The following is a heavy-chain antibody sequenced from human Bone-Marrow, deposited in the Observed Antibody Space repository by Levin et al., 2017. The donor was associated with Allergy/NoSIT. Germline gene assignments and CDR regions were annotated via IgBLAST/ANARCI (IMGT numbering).Heavy chain of an antibody. D-gene: IGHD2-2*01. CDR1: GFTFDDYA. Sequence: SLKISCAASGFTFDDYAMHWVRQAPGKGLEWVSGISWNSGSIGYADSVKGRFTISRDNAKNSLYLQMNSLRAEDTALYYCAKDGYCSSTSCQLPGPYYYYYYGMDVWGQGTTVTVSS. V-gene: IGHV3-9*01. CDR3: AKDGYCSSTSCQLPGPYYYYYYGMDV. CDR2: ISWNSGSI. J-gene: IGHJ6*02.